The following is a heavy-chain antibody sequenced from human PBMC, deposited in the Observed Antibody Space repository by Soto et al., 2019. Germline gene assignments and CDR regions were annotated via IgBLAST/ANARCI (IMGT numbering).Heavy chain of an antibody. V-gene: IGHV3-30*18. CDR2: ISYDGSNK. CDR1: GFTFSSYG. J-gene: IGHJ4*02. D-gene: IGHD3-16*01. CDR3: AKGRGGGDY. Sequence: QVQLVESGGGVVQPGRSLRLSCAASGFTFSSYGMHWVRQAPGKGLEWVAVISYDGSNKYYADSVKGRFTISRDNSKNTLYLQMNSLRAEDTAVYYCAKGRGGGDYWCQGTLVTVSS.